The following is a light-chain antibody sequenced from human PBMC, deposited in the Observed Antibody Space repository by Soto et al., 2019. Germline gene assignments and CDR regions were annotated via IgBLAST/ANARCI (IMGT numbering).Light chain of an antibody. CDR2: AAS. J-gene: IGKJ1*01. CDR1: QSIDNY. V-gene: IGKV1-39*01. CDR3: QQSYSSPET. Sequence: DIQMTQSPSSLSASVGDRVTITCRASQSIDNYLNWYQQKPGKAPNLLIYAASTLISGVPSRFSGRGSGTHFNLTISSLQPEDFATYYCQQSYSSPETFGQGTKVEIK.